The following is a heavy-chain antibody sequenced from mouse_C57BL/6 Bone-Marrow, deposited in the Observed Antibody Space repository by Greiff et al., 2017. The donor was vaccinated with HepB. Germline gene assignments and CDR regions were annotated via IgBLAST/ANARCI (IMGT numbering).Heavy chain of an antibody. J-gene: IGHJ3*01. D-gene: IGHD2-4*01. CDR2: IDPETGGT. CDR3: TLIYDDYPAWFAY. CDR1: GYTFTDYE. V-gene: IGHV1-15*01. Sequence: VQLQQSGAELVRPGASVTLSCKASGYTFTDYEMHWVKQTPVHGLEWIGAIDPETGGTAYNQKFKGKAILTADKSSSTAYMELRSLTSEDSAVYYCTLIYDDYPAWFAYWGQGTLVTVSA.